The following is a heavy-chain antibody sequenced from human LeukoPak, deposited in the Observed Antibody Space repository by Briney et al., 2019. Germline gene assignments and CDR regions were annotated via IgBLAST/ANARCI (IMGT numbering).Heavy chain of an antibody. CDR3: SRFSRGMTTSAFDY. J-gene: IGHJ4*02. CDR2: IYSGGST. D-gene: IGHD4-11*01. Sequence: GGSLRLSCAASGFTFSSYEMNWVRQAPGKGLEWVSVIYSGGSTYYADSVKGRFIMSRDNSKNTVYLLMNSLRAEDTAVYYCSRFSRGMTTSAFDYWGQGTLVTVSS. V-gene: IGHV3-53*01. CDR1: GFTFSSYE.